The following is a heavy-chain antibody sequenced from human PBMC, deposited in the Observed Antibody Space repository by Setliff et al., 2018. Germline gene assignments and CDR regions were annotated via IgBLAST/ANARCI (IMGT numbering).Heavy chain of an antibody. CDR1: GYTFTSYD. J-gene: IGHJ6*02. V-gene: IGHV1-3*01. CDR3: ARDGCWFGAQLYYYYGMDV. D-gene: IGHD3-10*01. CDR2: INAGNGNT. Sequence: ASVKVSCKASGYTFTSYDINWVRQATGQGLEWMGWINAGNGNTKYSQKFQGRVTITRDTSASTAYMELSSLRSEDTAVYYCARDGCWFGAQLYYYYGMDVWGQGTTVTVSS.